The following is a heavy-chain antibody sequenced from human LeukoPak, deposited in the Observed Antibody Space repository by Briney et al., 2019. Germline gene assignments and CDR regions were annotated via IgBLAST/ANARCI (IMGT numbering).Heavy chain of an antibody. CDR2: INHSGST. J-gene: IGHJ4*02. CDR1: GDSVSGHY. CDR3: ASIAAAGTWKTRNFDFDY. D-gene: IGHD6-13*01. V-gene: IGHV4-34*01. Sequence: SETPSLTCTVSGDSVSGHYWSWIRQTPGKGLEWIGEINHSGSTNYNPSLKSRVTISVDTSKNQFSLKLSSVTAADTAVYYCASIAAAGTWKTRNFDFDYWGQGTLVTVSS.